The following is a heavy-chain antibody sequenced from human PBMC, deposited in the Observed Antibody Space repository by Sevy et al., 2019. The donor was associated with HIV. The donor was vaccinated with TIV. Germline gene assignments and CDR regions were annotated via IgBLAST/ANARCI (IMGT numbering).Heavy chain of an antibody. CDR1: AFTFSSYD. J-gene: IGHJ3*01. Sequence: GGSLRLSCAATAFTFSSYDMHWVRQVAGKGLEWVSSIGLSGDTYFAGSVKGRFTIARVKDKNYLYLQMSSLRSGDTAVYYCAGETAAHAFDVWGQGTFVTVSS. CDR2: IGLSGDT. D-gene: IGHD6-13*01. V-gene: IGHV3-13*01. CDR3: AGETAAHAFDV.